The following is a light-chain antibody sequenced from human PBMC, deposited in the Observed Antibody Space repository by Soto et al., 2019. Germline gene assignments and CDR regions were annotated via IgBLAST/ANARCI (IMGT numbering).Light chain of an antibody. CDR2: GAS. Sequence: EVVLTQSPATLSVSPGETATLSCRASQSVSGSLAWYQQKPGRAPSLLIYGASTRATGIPARFSGGGSGTEFTLTISSLQSEDFAVYYCQQYNNWPPLTFGGGTKVEIK. V-gene: IGKV3-15*01. CDR1: QSVSGS. J-gene: IGKJ4*01. CDR3: QQYNNWPPLT.